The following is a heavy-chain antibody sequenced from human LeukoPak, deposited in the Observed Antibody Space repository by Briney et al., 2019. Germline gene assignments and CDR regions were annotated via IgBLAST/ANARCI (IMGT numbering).Heavy chain of an antibody. CDR3: AKGRQLLVRSNWFDP. CDR1: GFTFGSYA. J-gene: IGHJ5*02. V-gene: IGHV3-23*01. Sequence: EPGGSLRLSCAASGFTFGSYAMSWVRQAPGKGLEWVSGISGSGDSTYHADSVKGRFTISRDNSKNTLYLQMNSLRAEDTAVYYCAKGRQLLVRSNWFDPWGQGTLVTVSS. CDR2: ISGSGDST. D-gene: IGHD6-13*01.